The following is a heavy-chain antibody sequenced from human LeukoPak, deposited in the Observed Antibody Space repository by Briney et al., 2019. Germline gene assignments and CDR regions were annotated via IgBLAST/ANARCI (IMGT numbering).Heavy chain of an antibody. CDR1: GFIFRNYG. CDR2: VDTSGTST. D-gene: IGHD7-27*01. J-gene: IGHJ4*02. CDR3: ARDLAWGAFDY. Sequence: GGSLRLSCAASGFIFRNYGMSWVRQAPGKGLEWVSAVDTSGTSTYYADSVKGRFTTSRDNSRNTVYLQMNSLRADDTAVYYCARDLAWGAFDYWGQGILVAVSS. V-gene: IGHV3-23*05.